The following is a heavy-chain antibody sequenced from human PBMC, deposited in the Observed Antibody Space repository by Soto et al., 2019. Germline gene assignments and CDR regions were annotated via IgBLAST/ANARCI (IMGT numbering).Heavy chain of an antibody. CDR2: ISAYNGNT. CDR3: ARAVSYYYDSSGYYPPAGHYYYYGMDV. J-gene: IGHJ6*02. V-gene: IGHV1-18*01. D-gene: IGHD3-22*01. Sequence: WASVKVCCKASGYTFTSYGISWVRQAPGQGLEWMGWISAYNGNTNYAQKLQGRVTMTTDTSTSTAYMELRSLRSDDTAVYYCARAVSYYYDSSGYYPPAGHYYYYGMDVWGQGTTVTVSS. CDR1: GYTFTSYG.